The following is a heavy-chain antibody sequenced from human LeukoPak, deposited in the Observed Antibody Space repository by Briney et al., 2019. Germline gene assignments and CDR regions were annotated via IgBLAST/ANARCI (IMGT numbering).Heavy chain of an antibody. CDR3: ARDETGQLVPWFDP. D-gene: IGHD6-6*01. J-gene: IGHJ5*02. Sequence: GAAVTVSSKASAGTFTIYAISWVRHAPGQGLEWMGLLIPIFGTANYAQKFQGRVTITADKSTSTAYMELSSLRSEDTAVYYCARDETGQLVPWFDPWGQGTLVTVSS. CDR2: LIPIFGTA. V-gene: IGHV1-69*06. CDR1: AGTFTIYA.